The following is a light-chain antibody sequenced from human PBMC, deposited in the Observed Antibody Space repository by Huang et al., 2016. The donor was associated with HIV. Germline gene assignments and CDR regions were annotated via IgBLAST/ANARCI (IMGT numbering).Light chain of an antibody. CDR1: QSISDY. CDR2: AAS. J-gene: IGKJ1*01. CDR3: QQGYSLWT. V-gene: IGKV1-39*01. Sequence: DIQMTQSPSSLSASVGDRVTITCRASQSISDYLNWYQQKPGKAPKLLIYAASNWQNGVPSRFSGRGTETNFTLTISGLQPEDFATYYRQQGYSLWTFGQGTKVDIK.